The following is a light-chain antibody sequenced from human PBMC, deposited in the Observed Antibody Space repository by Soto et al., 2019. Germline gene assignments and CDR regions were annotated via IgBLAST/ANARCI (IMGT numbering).Light chain of an antibody. J-gene: IGKJ5*01. V-gene: IGKV1-12*01. CDR1: QAISSS. CDR2: DAS. Sequence: DIQMTQSPSSVSAFVGDTVTFTCRASQAISSSLAWYQQKPGKAPNLLMFDASSLQSGVPSRFSGSGSGTDFTLTISGLQPEDFGTYYCQQAASFPITFGQGTRLDI. CDR3: QQAASFPIT.